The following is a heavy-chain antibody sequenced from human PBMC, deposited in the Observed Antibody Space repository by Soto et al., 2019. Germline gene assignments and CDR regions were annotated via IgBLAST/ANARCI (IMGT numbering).Heavy chain of an antibody. V-gene: IGHV4-61*03. Sequence: SETLSLTCTVSGGSVSSGSYSWSWIRQPPGKGLEWIGYVYYTGSTNYNPSLNSRVTISMDTSKNHFSLMLNSVTAADTAVYYCARKGVGIPGEWSSFDYWGQGILVTVSS. D-gene: IGHD3-3*01. J-gene: IGHJ4*02. CDR1: GGSVSSGSYS. CDR3: ARKGVGIPGEWSSFDY. CDR2: VYYTGST.